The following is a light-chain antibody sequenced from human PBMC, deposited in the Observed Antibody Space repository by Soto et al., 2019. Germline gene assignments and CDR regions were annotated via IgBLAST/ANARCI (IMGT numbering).Light chain of an antibody. CDR2: STN. J-gene: IGLJ2*01. Sequence: QTVVTQEPSFSVSPGGTVTLNCGLSSGSVSTSYYPSWYQQTPGQAPRTLIYSTNTRSSGVPDRFSGSILGNKAALTITGAQADDESDYYCVLYMGSGISVFGGGTKLTVL. CDR3: VLYMGSGISV. V-gene: IGLV8-61*01. CDR1: SGSVSTSYY.